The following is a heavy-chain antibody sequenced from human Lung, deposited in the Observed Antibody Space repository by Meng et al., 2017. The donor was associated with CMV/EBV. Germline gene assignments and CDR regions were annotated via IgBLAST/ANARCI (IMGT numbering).Heavy chain of an antibody. J-gene: IGHJ5*01. CDR2: MSAYNGNT. CDR1: GYTFTSYD. V-gene: IGHV1-18*01. D-gene: IGHD1-14*01. Sequence: ASXXVSCKASGYTFTSYDIGWVRQAPGQGLEWMGWMSAYNGNTNYAQKLQGRVTMTTDTYTSTAYMELRSLRSDDTAVYYCAREEVFDRFDSWGQGTLVTVSS. CDR3: AREEVFDRFDS.